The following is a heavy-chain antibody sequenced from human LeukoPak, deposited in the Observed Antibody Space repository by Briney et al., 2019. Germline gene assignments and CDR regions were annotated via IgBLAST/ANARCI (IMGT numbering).Heavy chain of an antibody. CDR2: ISSSSSYI. CDR1: GFTLSSYS. V-gene: IGHV3-21*01. CDR3: ARLNWDDGEVSGFDQ. D-gene: IGHD1-26*01. Sequence: PGGSLRLSCAASGFTLSSYSMNWVRQAPGKGLEWVSSISSSSSYIYYADSVKGRFTISRDNARRILYLQMNNLRVGDTAIYYCARLNWDDGEVSGFDQWGQGILVTVSS. J-gene: IGHJ5*02.